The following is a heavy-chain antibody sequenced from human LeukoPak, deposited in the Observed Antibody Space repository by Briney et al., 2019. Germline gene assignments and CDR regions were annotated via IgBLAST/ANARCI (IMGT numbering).Heavy chain of an antibody. CDR1: GYTLTELS. Sequence: ASVKDSCKVSGYTLTELSMHWVRQAPGKGLEWMGGFDPEDGETIYAQKFQGRVTMTEDTSTDTAYMELSSLRSEDTAVYYCATVEHYDSSGYYPPLGYWGQGTLVTVSS. V-gene: IGHV1-24*01. CDR3: ATVEHYDSSGYYPPLGY. CDR2: FDPEDGET. J-gene: IGHJ4*02. D-gene: IGHD3-22*01.